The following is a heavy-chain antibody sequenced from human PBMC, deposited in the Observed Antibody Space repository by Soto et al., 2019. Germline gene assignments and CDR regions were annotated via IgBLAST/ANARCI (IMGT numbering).Heavy chain of an antibody. V-gene: IGHV3-13*01. Sequence: PGGSVRLSCAASGFTFSSYDMHWVRQATGKGLEWVSAIGTAGDTYYPGSVKGRFTISRENAKNSLYLQMNSLRAGDTAVYYCARGSTKPSGYYMDVWGKGTTVTVSS. J-gene: IGHJ6*03. CDR1: GFTFSSYD. CDR2: IGTAGDT. CDR3: ARGSTKPSGYYMDV. D-gene: IGHD3-10*01.